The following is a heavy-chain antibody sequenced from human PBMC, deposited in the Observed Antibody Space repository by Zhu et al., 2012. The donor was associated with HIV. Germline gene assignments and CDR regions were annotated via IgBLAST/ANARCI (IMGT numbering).Heavy chain of an antibody. CDR1: GFTFSGSA. CDR2: IRSKANSYAT. V-gene: IGHV3-73*02. Sequence: EVQLVESGGGLVQPGGSLKLSCAASGFTFSGSAMHWVRQASGKGLEWVGRIRSKANSYATAYAASVKGRFTISRDDSKNTAYLQMNSLKTEDTAVYYCTRQNLGWFGEREGNDYWGQGTLVTVSS. J-gene: IGHJ4*02. D-gene: IGHD3-10*01. CDR3: TRQNLGWFGEREGNDY.